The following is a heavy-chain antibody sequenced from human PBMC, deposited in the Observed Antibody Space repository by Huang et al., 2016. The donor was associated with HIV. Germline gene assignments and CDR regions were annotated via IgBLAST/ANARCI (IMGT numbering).Heavy chain of an antibody. CDR2: IKQDGSEK. Sequence: EVQLVESGGGLVQPGGSLRLSCAASGFTFGSYWMSWVRQAPGKGLEWVANIKQDGSEKYYVDSVNVRFTISRDNAKNSLYLQMNSLRAEDTAVYYCTHTGYSIYYFDYWGQGTLVTVSS. J-gene: IGHJ4*02. CDR3: THTGYSIYYFDY. D-gene: IGHD6-13*01. V-gene: IGHV3-7*01. CDR1: GFTFGSYW.